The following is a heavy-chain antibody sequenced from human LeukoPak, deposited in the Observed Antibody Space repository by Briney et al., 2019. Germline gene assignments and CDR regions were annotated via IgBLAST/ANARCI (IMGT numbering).Heavy chain of an antibody. V-gene: IGHV1-69*13. Sequence: ASVKVSCKASGGTFSSYAISWVRQAPGQGLEWMGGIIPIFGTANYAQKFQGRVTITADESTSTAYMELSSLRSEDTAVYYCARVKAWSGFGSPIDYWGQGTLVTVSS. CDR2: IIPIFGTA. CDR1: GGTFSSYA. D-gene: IGHD3-3*01. J-gene: IGHJ4*02. CDR3: ARVKAWSGFGSPIDY.